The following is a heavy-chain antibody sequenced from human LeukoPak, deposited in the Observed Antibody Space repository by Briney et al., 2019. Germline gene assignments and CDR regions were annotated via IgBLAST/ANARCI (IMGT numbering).Heavy chain of an antibody. J-gene: IGHJ4*02. D-gene: IGHD6-13*01. CDR2: ISSSGSYI. Sequence: GGSLRLSCAASGFTFSSYSMNWVRQAPGKGLEWVSSISSSGSYIYYADSVKGRFTISRDNAKNSLYLQMNSLRAEDTAVYYCARDRSVAAAGKYFDYWGQGTLVTVSS. CDR1: GFTFSSYS. CDR3: ARDRSVAAAGKYFDY. V-gene: IGHV3-21*01.